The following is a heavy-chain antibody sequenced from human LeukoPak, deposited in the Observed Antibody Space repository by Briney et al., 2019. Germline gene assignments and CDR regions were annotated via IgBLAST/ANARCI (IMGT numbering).Heavy chain of an antibody. Sequence: SETLSLTCAVYGGSFSGYYWSWIRQPPGKGLEWIGEINHSGSTNYNPSLKGRVTISVDTSKNQFSLKLSSVTAADTAVYYCARSSSSWCDYWGQGTLVTVSS. CDR1: GGSFSGYY. CDR3: ARSSSSWCDY. CDR2: INHSGST. V-gene: IGHV4-34*01. J-gene: IGHJ4*02. D-gene: IGHD6-13*01.